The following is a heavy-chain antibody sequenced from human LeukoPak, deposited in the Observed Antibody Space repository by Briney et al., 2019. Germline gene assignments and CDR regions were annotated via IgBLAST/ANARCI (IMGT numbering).Heavy chain of an antibody. CDR1: GFTFSSYS. J-gene: IGHJ6*02. V-gene: IGHV3-21*01. CDR2: ISSSSSYI. Sequence: GGSLRLSCAASGFTFSSYSMNWVRQAPGKGLEWVSSISSSSSYIYYADSVKGRFTISRDNAKNSLYLQMNSLRAEDTAVYYCARVAVPAAISGMDVWGQGTTVTVSS. CDR3: ARVAVPAAISGMDV. D-gene: IGHD2-2*02.